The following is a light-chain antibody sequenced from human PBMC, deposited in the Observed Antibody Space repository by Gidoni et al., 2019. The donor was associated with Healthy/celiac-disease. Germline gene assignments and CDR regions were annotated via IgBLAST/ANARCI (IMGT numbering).Light chain of an antibody. CDR2: DAS. Sequence: IGLTQSPATLSFSPGERATLSCSASQSVSSYLAWYQQTPGHAPRLLIYDASNSATGIPARFSGSESGTDFTLTISSLEPEYFAVYYCQHRGLTFGGGTKVEIK. J-gene: IGKJ4*01. CDR1: QSVSSY. V-gene: IGKV3-11*01. CDR3: QHRGLT.